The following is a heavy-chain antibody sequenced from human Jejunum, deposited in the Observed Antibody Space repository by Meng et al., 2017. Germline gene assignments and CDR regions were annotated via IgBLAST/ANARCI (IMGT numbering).Heavy chain of an antibody. D-gene: IGHD5-12*01. CDR2: IYHSGRT. V-gene: IGHV4-4*02. Sequence: QVDLQEAGPGLVKPSGTLSLTCEVSGDSISSTNWWDWLRQPPGKGLEWIGEIYHSGRTNFNPSLESRVTISVDESKNQFSLTLNSVTAADTAVYYCARGVGDIRVGFDYWGQGILVTVSS. CDR3: ARGVGDIRVGFDY. CDR1: GDSISSTNW. J-gene: IGHJ4*02.